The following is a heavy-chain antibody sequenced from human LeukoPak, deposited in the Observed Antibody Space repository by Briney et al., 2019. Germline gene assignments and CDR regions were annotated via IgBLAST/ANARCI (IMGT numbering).Heavy chain of an antibody. CDR2: INHSGST. J-gene: IGHJ6*02. CDR1: GGSFSGYY. Sequence: PSETLSLTCAVYGGSFSGYYWSWIRQPPGKGLEWIGEINHSGSTNYNPSLKSRVTISVDTSKNQSSLKLSSVTAADTAVYYCARGCLIVGSSWYRRDYYYGMDVWGQGTTVTVSS. V-gene: IGHV4-34*01. D-gene: IGHD6-13*01. CDR3: ARGCLIVGSSWYRRDYYYGMDV.